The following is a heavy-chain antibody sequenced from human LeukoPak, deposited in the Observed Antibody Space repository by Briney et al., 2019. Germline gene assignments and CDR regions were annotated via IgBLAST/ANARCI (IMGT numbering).Heavy chain of an antibody. CDR2: IYYSGST. V-gene: IGHV4-39*07. CDR1: GGSISSSSYY. J-gene: IGHJ4*02. Sequence: SETLSLTCTVSGGSISSSSYYWGWIRQPPGKGLEWIGSIYYSGSTYYNPSLKSRVTISVDTSKNQFSLKLSSVTAADTAVYYCARDPALWFGESDDCWGQGTLVTVSS. CDR3: ARDPALWFGESDDC. D-gene: IGHD3-10*01.